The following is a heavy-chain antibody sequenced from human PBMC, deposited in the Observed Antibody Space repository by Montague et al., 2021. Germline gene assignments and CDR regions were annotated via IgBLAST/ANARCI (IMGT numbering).Heavy chain of an antibody. J-gene: IGHJ4*02. D-gene: IGHD6-13*01. CDR1: GSTFSAYG. CDR2: IHYGGAI. V-gene: IGHV3-23*03. Sequence: SLRLSCAASGSTFSAYGMTWVRQAPGKGLEWVAVIHYGGAIYADSVKGRFTISRDDSKNMLYLQMNSLRAEDTALYYCVKGRSRLDYWGQGTLVTVSS. CDR3: VKGRSRLDY.